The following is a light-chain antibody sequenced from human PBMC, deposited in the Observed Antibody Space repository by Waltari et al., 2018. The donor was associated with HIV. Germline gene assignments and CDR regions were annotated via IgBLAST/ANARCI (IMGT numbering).Light chain of an antibody. J-gene: IGLJ3*02. CDR3: GTWDSSLNAGV. Sequence: QSMLTQPPSVSAAPGQKVTISCSRSSSNLGNDFVSWYQHLPGVAPKLVIYDNDNRPSGIPDRFSGSKSGASATLVITELQTGDEGDYYCGTWDSSLNAGVFGGGTKLTVL. V-gene: IGLV1-51*01. CDR1: SSNLGNDF. CDR2: DND.